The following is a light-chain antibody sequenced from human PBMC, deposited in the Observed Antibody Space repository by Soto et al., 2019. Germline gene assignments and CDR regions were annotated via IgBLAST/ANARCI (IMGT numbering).Light chain of an antibody. CDR3: QQRHNWPRT. V-gene: IGKV3-11*01. J-gene: IGKJ1*01. CDR2: DAS. Sequence: EIVMTQSPVTQSLYQGERANLFCRASHSVSSSLAWYQQKPGQAPRLLIYDASARATGIPVRFSGSGSGTDFTLTSSSLEPEDFAVYYCQQRHNWPRTFGQGTKVDIK. CDR1: HSVSSS.